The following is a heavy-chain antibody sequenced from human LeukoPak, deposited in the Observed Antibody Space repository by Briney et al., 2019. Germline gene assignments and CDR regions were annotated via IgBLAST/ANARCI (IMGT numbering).Heavy chain of an antibody. CDR3: AREGGTVPDY. CDR2: IYYSGST. V-gene: IGHV4-59*01. J-gene: IGHJ4*02. CDR1: GGSISSYY. D-gene: IGHD4-17*01. Sequence: SETLSLTCTVSGGSISSYYWSWIRQPPGKGLEWIGYIYYSGSTNYSPSLRSRVTISLDTSKKQFSLKLSSVTAAGTAIYYCAREGGTVPDYWGQGTLVTVSS.